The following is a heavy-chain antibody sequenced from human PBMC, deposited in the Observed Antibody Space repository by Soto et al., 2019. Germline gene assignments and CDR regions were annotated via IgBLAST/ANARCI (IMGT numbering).Heavy chain of an antibody. V-gene: IGHV1-69*13. D-gene: IGHD3-3*01. CDR3: ATRERFLESLLDPGFDY. CDR2: IIPMFGTA. CDR1: GGTFSSYA. Sequence: ASVKVSCKASGGTFSSYAVSWVRQAPGQGLEWMGGIIPMFGTAKYAQEFQGRVTITADESTSTAYMELSSLRSEDTAVYYCATRERFLESLLDPGFDYWGQGTLVTASS. J-gene: IGHJ4*02.